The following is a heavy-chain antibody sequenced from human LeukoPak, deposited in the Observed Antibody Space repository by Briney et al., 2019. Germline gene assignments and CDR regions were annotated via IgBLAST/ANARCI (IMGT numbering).Heavy chain of an antibody. J-gene: IGHJ4*02. D-gene: IGHD3-22*01. Sequence: GASVKVSCKASGYTFTSSGISWVRQAPGQGLEWTGWISAYSGNTNYAQKLQGRVTMTTDTSTSTAYMELRSLRSDDTAVYYCARTFPTPYYYDSRGYPRPFDYWGQGTLVTVSS. V-gene: IGHV1-18*01. CDR3: ARTFPTPYYYDSRGYPRPFDY. CDR1: GYTFTSSG. CDR2: ISAYSGNT.